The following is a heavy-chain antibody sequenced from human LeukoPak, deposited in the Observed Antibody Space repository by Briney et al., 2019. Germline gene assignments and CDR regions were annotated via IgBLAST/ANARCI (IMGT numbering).Heavy chain of an antibody. J-gene: IGHJ3*02. V-gene: IGHV1-69*06. CDR2: IIPIFGTA. D-gene: IGHD3-9*01. CDR1: GGTFSSYA. Sequence: SVKVSCKASGGTFSSYAISWVRQAPGQGLEWMGGIIPIFGTANYAQKFQGRVTITADKSTSTAYMELSSLRSEDTAVYYCARRGYFDWNDAFDIGGQGTMVTVSS. CDR3: ARRGYFDWNDAFDI.